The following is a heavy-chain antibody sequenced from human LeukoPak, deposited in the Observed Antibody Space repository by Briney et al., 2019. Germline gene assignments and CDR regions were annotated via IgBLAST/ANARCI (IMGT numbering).Heavy chain of an antibody. CDR3: ARENTAVPGGDC. CDR1: GFTISPYW. J-gene: IGHJ4*02. D-gene: IGHD5-18*01. V-gene: IGHV3-7*01. Sequence: GGSLRLSCAASGFTISPYWMSWVSQAPGKGLEWVGNIKQDGSEKYYVDSVKGRFAISRDNAKNSVYLQMDGLRAEDTAVYYCARENTAVPGGDCWGQGTLVTVSS. CDR2: IKQDGSEK.